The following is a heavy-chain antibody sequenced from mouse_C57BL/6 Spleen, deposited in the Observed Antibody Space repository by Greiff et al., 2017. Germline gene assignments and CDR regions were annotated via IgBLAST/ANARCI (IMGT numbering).Heavy chain of an antibody. D-gene: IGHD1-1*01. V-gene: IGHV1-64*01. CDR3: ARSYYYGSGY. J-gene: IGHJ2*01. CDR2: IHPNSGST. CDR1: GYTFTSYW. Sequence: QVQLKQPGAELVKPGASVKLSCKASGYTFTSYWMHWVKQRPGQGLEWIGMIHPNSGSTNYNEKFKSKATLTVDKSSSTAYMQLSSLTSEDSAVYYCARSYYYGSGYWGQGTTLTVSS.